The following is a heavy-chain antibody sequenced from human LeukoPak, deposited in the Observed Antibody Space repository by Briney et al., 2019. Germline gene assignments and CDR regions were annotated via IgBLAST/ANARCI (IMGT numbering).Heavy chain of an antibody. Sequence: GGSLRLSCVASGFTFSHYGMNWVRHAPGKGLEWISSITSSSTYIYYADSVKGRFTISRDNAKNSLYLQMNSLSPDDTAVYFCARDPYSGNYGNDYYYYMDVWGKGTTVTISS. V-gene: IGHV3-21*06. CDR1: GFTFSHYG. J-gene: IGHJ6*03. CDR3: ARDPYSGNYGNDYYYYMDV. CDR2: ITSSSTYI. D-gene: IGHD1-26*01.